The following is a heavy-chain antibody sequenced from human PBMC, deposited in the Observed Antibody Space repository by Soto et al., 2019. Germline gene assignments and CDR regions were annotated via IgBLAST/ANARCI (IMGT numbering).Heavy chain of an antibody. J-gene: IGHJ4*02. Sequence: ASVKVSCKASGYTFTSYYMHWVRQAPGQGLEWMGIINPSGGSTSYAQKFQGRVTMTRDTSTSTVYMELSSLRSEDTAVYYCARDEKYYYDSSGYYYVSGPLDYWGQGTLVTVSS. D-gene: IGHD3-22*01. CDR1: GYTFTSYY. V-gene: IGHV1-46*03. CDR2: INPSGGST. CDR3: ARDEKYYYDSSGYYYVSGPLDY.